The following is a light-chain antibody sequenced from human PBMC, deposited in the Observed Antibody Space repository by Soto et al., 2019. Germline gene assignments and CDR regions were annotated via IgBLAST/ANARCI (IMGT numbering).Light chain of an antibody. CDR1: QSIDSW. V-gene: IGKV1-5*03. J-gene: IGKJ1*01. Sequence: DIQMTQSHSPLSASVGDRVTITCRASQSIDSWLAWYQQKPGKAPKLLMYKASSLESGVPSRFSGSGSVTEFTLTISSLQPDDFATYYCQHYKSYPWTFGQGTKVDIK. CDR3: QHYKSYPWT. CDR2: KAS.